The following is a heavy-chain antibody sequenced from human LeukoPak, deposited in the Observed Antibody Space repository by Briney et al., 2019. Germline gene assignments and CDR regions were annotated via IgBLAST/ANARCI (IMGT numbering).Heavy chain of an antibody. Sequence: SETLSLTCAVYGGSFSGYYWSWIRQPPGKGLEWIGEINHSGSTNYKPSLKSRVTISVDTSKNQFSLKLSSVTAADTAVYYCARDMMHIVATNYYYYYMDVWGKGTTVTVSS. V-gene: IGHV4-34*01. CDR2: INHSGST. CDR1: GGSFSGYY. J-gene: IGHJ6*03. CDR3: ARDMMHIVATNYYYYYMDV. D-gene: IGHD5-12*01.